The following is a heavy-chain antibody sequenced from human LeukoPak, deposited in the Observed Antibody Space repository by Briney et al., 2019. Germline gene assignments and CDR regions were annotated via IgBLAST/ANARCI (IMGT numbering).Heavy chain of an antibody. CDR2: IIPIFGTA. Sequence: GASVKVSCKASGGTFISYAISWVRQAPGQGLEWMGGIIPIFGTANYAQKFQGRVTITADESMSTAYMELSSLRSEDTAVYYCARGPYVLLWFGELLGGGPFDYWGQGTLVTVSS. CDR1: GGTFISYA. CDR3: ARGPYVLLWFGELLGGGPFDY. D-gene: IGHD3-10*01. J-gene: IGHJ4*02. V-gene: IGHV1-69*13.